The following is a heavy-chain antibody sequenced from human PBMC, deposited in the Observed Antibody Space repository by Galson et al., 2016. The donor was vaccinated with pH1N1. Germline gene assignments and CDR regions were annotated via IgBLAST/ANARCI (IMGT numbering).Heavy chain of an antibody. Sequence: SVKVSCKASGGTLSRHTISWVRQAPGQGLEWMGRILPIVGLTNYAPKLQGRVTIIADRFTSTVSMELSGLTSDDTAVYYCATETGSSGMDVWDQGTTVTVSS. V-gene: IGHV1-69*02. CDR3: ATETGSSGMDV. J-gene: IGHJ6*02. CDR1: GGTLSRHT. D-gene: IGHD3-10*01. CDR2: ILPIVGLT.